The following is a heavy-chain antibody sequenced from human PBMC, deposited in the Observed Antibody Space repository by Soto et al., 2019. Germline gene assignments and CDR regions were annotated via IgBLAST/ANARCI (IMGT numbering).Heavy chain of an antibody. CDR1: GGSISSGGYY. J-gene: IGHJ4*02. CDR3: ARVPFIGPSGKFDY. D-gene: IGHD3-3*01. Sequence: SETLSLTCTVSGGSISSGGYYWSWIRQHPGKGLEWIGYIYYSGSTYYNPSLKSRVTISVDTSKNQFSLKLSSVTAADTAVYYCARVPFIGPSGKFDYWGQGTLVTVS. CDR2: IYYSGST. V-gene: IGHV4-31*03.